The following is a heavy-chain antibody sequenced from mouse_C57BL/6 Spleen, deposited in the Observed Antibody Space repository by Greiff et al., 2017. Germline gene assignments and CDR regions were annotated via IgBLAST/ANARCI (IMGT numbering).Heavy chain of an antibody. J-gene: IGHJ2*01. Sequence: QVQLQQSGAELVKPGASVKLSCKASGYTFTSYWMHWVKQRPGQGLEWIGMIHPNSGSTNYNEKFKSKATLTVDKSSSTAYMQLSSLTSEDSAVYYCARSDYYGSSYEDYWGQGTTLTVSS. CDR3: ARSDYYGSSYEDY. D-gene: IGHD1-1*01. CDR2: IHPNSGST. V-gene: IGHV1-64*01. CDR1: GYTFTSYW.